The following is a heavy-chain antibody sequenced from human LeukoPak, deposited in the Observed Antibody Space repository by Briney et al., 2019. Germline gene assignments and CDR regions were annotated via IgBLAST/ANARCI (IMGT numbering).Heavy chain of an antibody. V-gene: IGHV4-61*02. CDR2: IYTSGST. CDR3: VRQFDY. J-gene: IGHJ4*02. CDR1: GASISSDDYY. Sequence: SETLSLTCTVSGASISSDDYYWRWVRQPAGKGLEWLGRIYTSGSTNYNPSLKSRVTISVDTSKNQFSLRLSSVTAADTAVYYCVRQFDYWGQGTLVTVSS.